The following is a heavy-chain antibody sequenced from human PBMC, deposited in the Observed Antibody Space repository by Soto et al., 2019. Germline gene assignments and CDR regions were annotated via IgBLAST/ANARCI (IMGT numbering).Heavy chain of an antibody. Sequence: GGSLRLSCAASGFTFSSYGMHWVRQAPGKGLEWVAVIWYDGSNKYYADSVKGRFTISRDTSKNTLYLQMNSLTAEDTAVYYCAKGAYDFWFMDVWGKGTTVTVSS. CDR3: AKGAYDFWFMDV. V-gene: IGHV3-33*06. D-gene: IGHD3-3*01. J-gene: IGHJ6*04. CDR2: IWYDGSNK. CDR1: GFTFSSYG.